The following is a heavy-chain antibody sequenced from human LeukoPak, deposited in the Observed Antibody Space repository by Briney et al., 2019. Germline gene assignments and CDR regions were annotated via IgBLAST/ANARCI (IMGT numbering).Heavy chain of an antibody. CDR3: ARDSGDYYGSGIFRWFDP. J-gene: IGHJ5*02. Sequence: GASVTVSCKASVYTFTYYYMHWVRQAPGQGLEWMGWINPNSGGTNYAQKFQGRVTMTRATSISTAYMELSRLRSDDTAVYYCARDSGDYYGSGIFRWFDPWGQGTLVTVSS. D-gene: IGHD3-10*01. V-gene: IGHV1-2*02. CDR1: VYTFTYYY. CDR2: INPNSGGT.